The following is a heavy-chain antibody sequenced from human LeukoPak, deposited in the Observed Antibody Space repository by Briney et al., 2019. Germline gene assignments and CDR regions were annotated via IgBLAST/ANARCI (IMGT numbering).Heavy chain of an antibody. CDR2: ISSSSSYI. J-gene: IGHJ4*02. D-gene: IGHD4-17*01. CDR1: GFTFSSYS. Sequence: GGSLRLSCAASGFTFSSYSMNWVRQAPGRGLEWVSSISSSSSYICYADSVKGRFTISRDNAKNSLYLQMNSLRAEDTAVYYCARVEADGDYAGLDYWGQGTLVTVSS. CDR3: ARVEADGDYAGLDY. V-gene: IGHV3-21*01.